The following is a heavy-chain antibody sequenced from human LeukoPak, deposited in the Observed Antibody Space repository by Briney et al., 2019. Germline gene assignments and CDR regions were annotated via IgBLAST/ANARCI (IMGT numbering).Heavy chain of an antibody. CDR2: ISYDGSNK. J-gene: IGHJ5*02. D-gene: IGHD5-18*01. Sequence: PGGSLRLSCAASGFTFSSYAMHWVRQAPGKGLEWVAVISYDGSNKYYADSVKGRFTISRDNSNNTLFLQMNSLRAEDTAVYYCALDRGYSSGTRAWGQGALVIVSS. CDR3: ALDRGYSSGTRA. V-gene: IGHV3-30-3*01. CDR1: GFTFSSYA.